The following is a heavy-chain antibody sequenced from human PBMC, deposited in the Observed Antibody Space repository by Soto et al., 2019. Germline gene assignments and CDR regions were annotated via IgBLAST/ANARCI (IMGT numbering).Heavy chain of an antibody. J-gene: IGHJ4*02. CDR3: ARPANTVADHFDL. CDR1: GYTFTIYW. Sequence: PXESLNISCQVSGYTFTIYWIGWVRQMPGKGLEWMGIIYPSDSDTRYSPSFQGQVTISADQSINTAYLQWDSLKASDTAIYYCARPANTVADHFDLWGQGTPVTVPS. CDR2: IYPSDSDT. D-gene: IGHD4-17*01. V-gene: IGHV5-51*01.